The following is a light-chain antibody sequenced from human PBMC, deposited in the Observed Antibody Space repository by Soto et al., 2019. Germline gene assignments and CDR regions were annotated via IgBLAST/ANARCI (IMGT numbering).Light chain of an antibody. J-gene: IGKJ4*01. CDR3: QQYGSSLFT. CDR2: GAS. CDR1: QSVSSSY. Sequence: EIVLTQSPGTLSLPPGERATLSCRASQSVSSSYLAWYQQKPGQAPRLLIYGASSRATGIPDRFSGSGSGTDFTLTISRLEPEDVAVYYCQQYGSSLFTFGGGTKVEIK. V-gene: IGKV3-20*01.